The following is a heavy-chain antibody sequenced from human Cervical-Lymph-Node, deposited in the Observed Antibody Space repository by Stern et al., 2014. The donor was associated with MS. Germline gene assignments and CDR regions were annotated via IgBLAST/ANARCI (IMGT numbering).Heavy chain of an antibody. J-gene: IGHJ4*02. V-gene: IGHV3-30-3*01. CDR2: VSYDGTQR. CDR3: ARGGRGVGLEY. CDR1: GFTFSTYA. Sequence: VQLVESGGGVVQPGRARSLSCVASGFTFSTYAMHWVRQAPGKGLEWVAFVSYDGTQRNSTDSVKARFTISRDNSKNTLYLHMNSLRDEDTAVYFCARGGRGVGLEYWGQGALVTVSS. D-gene: IGHD3-10*01.